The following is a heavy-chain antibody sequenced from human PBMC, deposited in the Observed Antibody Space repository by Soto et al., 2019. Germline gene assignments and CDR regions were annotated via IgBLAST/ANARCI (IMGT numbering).Heavy chain of an antibody. CDR3: ARQAEKGYCSSTSCPRRAYYYGMDV. D-gene: IGHD2-2*01. CDR1: GYTFTSYY. CDR2: INPSGGST. Sequence: ASVKVSCKASGYTFTSYYMHWVRQAPGQGLEWMGIINPSGGSTSYAQKFQGRVTMTRDTSTSTVYMELSSLRPEDTAVYYCARQAEKGYCSSTSCPRRAYYYGMDVWGQGTTVTVSS. J-gene: IGHJ6*02. V-gene: IGHV1-46*01.